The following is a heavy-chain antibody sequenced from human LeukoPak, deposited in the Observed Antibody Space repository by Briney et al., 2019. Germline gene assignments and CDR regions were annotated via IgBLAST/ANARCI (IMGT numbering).Heavy chain of an antibody. V-gene: IGHV4-59*01. CDR3: ARGHYDILTGPRHAFDI. J-gene: IGHJ3*02. Sequence: SETLSLTCTVSGGSISSYYWSWIRQPPGKGLEWIGYIYYSGSTNYNPSLKSRVPISVDTSKNQFSLKLSSVTAADTAVYYCARGHYDILTGPRHAFDIWGQGTMVTVSS. CDR2: IYYSGST. D-gene: IGHD3-9*01. CDR1: GGSISSYY.